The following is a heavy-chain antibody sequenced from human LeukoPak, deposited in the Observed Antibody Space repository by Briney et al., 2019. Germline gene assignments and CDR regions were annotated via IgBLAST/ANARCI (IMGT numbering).Heavy chain of an antibody. CDR3: ARVVKRGYNWFDP. V-gene: IGHV1-8*03. Sequence: GASVKVSCKASGYTFTSYDFNWVRQATGQGIEWMGWMNPNCGNTGYAQTFQGRVTITRNTSISTDYMELSSVRAADAYVYSCARVVKRGYNWFDPWGQGTLVTVA. J-gene: IGHJ5*02. CDR1: GYTFTSYD. D-gene: IGHD3-22*01. CDR2: MNPNCGNT.